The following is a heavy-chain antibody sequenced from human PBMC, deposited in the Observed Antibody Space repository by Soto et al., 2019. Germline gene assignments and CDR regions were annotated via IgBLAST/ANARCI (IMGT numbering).Heavy chain of an antibody. J-gene: IGHJ4*02. V-gene: IGHV4-31*03. Sequence: QVQLQESGPGLVKPSQTLSLTCTVSGGSISSGGYYWSWIRQHPGKGLEWIGYIYYSGSTYYNPSLKSRVTISVDTSKNQFSLKLSSVTAADTAVYYCARVRNYDSSGYYPGGYFDYWGQGTLVTVSS. CDR3: ARVRNYDSSGYYPGGYFDY. D-gene: IGHD3-22*01. CDR1: GGSISSGGYY. CDR2: IYYSGST.